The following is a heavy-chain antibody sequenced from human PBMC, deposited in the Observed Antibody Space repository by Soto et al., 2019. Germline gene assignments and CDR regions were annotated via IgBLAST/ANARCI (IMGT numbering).Heavy chain of an antibody. CDR3: ARQLAYCGGDCFTEPVDY. Sequence: QAQLVQSGAEVKKPGASVKVSCEASGYTFTSYYIHWVRQAPGQGLEWMGWINPDSGDTKYAQKYRGRVTMTRDTAVTTDYMEVQMRTSDDTAVYYCARQLAYCGGDCFTEPVDYWGQGTLVTVST. J-gene: IGHJ4*02. CDR1: GYTFTSYY. CDR2: INPDSGDT. D-gene: IGHD2-21*02. V-gene: IGHV1-2*02.